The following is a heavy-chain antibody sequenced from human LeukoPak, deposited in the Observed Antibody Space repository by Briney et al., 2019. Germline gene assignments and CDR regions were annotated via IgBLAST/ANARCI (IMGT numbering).Heavy chain of an antibody. V-gene: IGHV3-23*01. Sequence: GGSLRLSCAASGFTFSSYAMNWVRQAPGKGLEWVSGISGNSGNTYYAESVKGRFTISRDNSKKTLYLQMSSLRAEDTAMYCATRVMIAITTRGAFHIWGQGTMVTVSS. J-gene: IGHJ3*02. CDR1: GFTFSSYA. CDR2: ISGNSGNT. D-gene: IGHD3-16*01. CDR3: ATRVMIAITTRGAFHI.